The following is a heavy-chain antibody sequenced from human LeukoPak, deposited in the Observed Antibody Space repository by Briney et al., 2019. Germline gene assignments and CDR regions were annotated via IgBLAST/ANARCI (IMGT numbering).Heavy chain of an antibody. J-gene: IGHJ4*02. CDR1: GFTFSSYW. V-gene: IGHV3-74*01. D-gene: IGHD6-13*01. Sequence: SGGSLRLSCAASGFTFSSYWMHWVRQAPGKGLVWVSRINSDGSSTSYADSVKGRFTISRDNAKNTLYLQMNSLRAEDTAVYYCVRGDSSLNDYWAREPWSPSPQ. CDR3: VRGDSSLNDY. CDR2: INSDGSST.